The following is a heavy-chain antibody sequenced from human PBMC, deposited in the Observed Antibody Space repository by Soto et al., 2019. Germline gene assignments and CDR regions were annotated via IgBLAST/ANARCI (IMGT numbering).Heavy chain of an antibody. V-gene: IGHV4-39*01. CDR3: ARWRDYIIDY. D-gene: IGHD2-2*02. CDR2: IYYSGRT. CDR1: GGSISSSSYY. J-gene: IGHJ4*02. Sequence: QLQLQESGPGLVKPSETLSLTCTVSGGSISSSSYYWGWIRQPPGKGLEWIGSIYYSGRTYYNPSLKSRVTISVDTSKNQFSLKLSSVTAADTAVYYCARWRDYIIDYWGQGTLVTVSS.